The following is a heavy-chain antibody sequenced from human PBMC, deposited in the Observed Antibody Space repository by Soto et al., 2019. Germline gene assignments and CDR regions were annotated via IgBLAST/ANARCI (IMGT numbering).Heavy chain of an antibody. J-gene: IGHJ4*02. Sequence: QVQLVESGGGVVQPGRSLRLSCAASGFTFSSYGMHWVRQAPGKGLEWVAVISYDGSNKYYADSVKGRFTISRDNSKNTLYLQMNSLRAEDTAVYYCATDSGSYWGIDYWGQGTLVTVSS. CDR3: ATDSGSYWGIDY. V-gene: IGHV3-30*03. CDR1: GFTFSSYG. CDR2: ISYDGSNK. D-gene: IGHD1-26*01.